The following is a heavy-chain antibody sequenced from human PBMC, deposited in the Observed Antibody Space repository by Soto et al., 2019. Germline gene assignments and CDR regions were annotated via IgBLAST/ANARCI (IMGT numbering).Heavy chain of an antibody. D-gene: IGHD6-19*01. V-gene: IGHV3-23*01. CDR1: GLTFSNYA. J-gene: IGHJ4*01. CDR2: ISASGGST. Sequence: EVQLLESGGGFVQPGGSLRLSCAASGLTFSNYAMSWVRQAPGKGLEWVSAISASGGSTFYADSVKGRFTISRDNSKNTLFLQMNSLRSDDTAVYYCAGRIAVAGTLAYWGHGTLVTVSS. CDR3: AGRIAVAGTLAY.